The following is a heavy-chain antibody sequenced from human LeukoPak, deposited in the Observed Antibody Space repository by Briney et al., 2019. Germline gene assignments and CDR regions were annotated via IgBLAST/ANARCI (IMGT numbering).Heavy chain of an antibody. CDR2: ISSSGSTI. J-gene: IGHJ4*02. CDR1: GFTLSDYY. V-gene: IGHV3-11*01. Sequence: PGGSLRLSCAASGFTLSDYYMSWIRQAPGKGLEWVSYISSSGSTIYYADSVKGRFTISRDNAKNSLYLQMNSLRAEDTAVYYCARDGKLLYDFWSGYSPYYFDYWGQGTLVTVSS. D-gene: IGHD3-3*01. CDR3: ARDGKLLYDFWSGYSPYYFDY.